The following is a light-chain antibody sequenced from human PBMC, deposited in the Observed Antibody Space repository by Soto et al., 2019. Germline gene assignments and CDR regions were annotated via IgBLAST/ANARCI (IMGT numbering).Light chain of an antibody. CDR3: SSYTTSTTPWV. CDR1: SSDVGGYNY. CDR2: EVT. Sequence: QSALTQPASVSGFPGQSITISCTGTSSDVGGYNYVSWYQQHPGKAPKLMIYEVTYRPSGVSSRLSGSKSGNTASPTISGLQAEDEADYYGSSYTTSTTPWVFGGGTKLTVL. V-gene: IGLV2-14*03. J-gene: IGLJ3*02.